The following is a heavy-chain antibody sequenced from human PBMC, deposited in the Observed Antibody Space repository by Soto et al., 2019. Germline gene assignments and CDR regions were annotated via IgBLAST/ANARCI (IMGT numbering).Heavy chain of an antibody. J-gene: IGHJ6*03. V-gene: IGHV1-58*02. CDR3: AADSRQLRYFDWPYYYYYYMDV. CDR2: IVVGSGNT. Sequence: ASVKVSCKASGFTFTSSAMQWVRQARGQRLEWIGWIVVGSGNTNYAQKFQERVTITRDMSTSTAYMELSSLRSEDTAVYYCAADSRQLRYFDWPYYYYYYMDVWGKGTTVTVSS. CDR1: GFTFTSSA. D-gene: IGHD3-9*01.